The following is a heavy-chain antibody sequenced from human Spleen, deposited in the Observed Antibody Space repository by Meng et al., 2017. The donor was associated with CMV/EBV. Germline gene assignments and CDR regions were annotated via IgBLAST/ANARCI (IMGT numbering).Heavy chain of an antibody. CDR2: IKPDGSEK. CDR3: ARVTIWVYGRTIDY. D-gene: IGHD3-10*01. J-gene: IGHJ4*02. CDR1: GFSFRTYW. V-gene: IGHV3-7*01. Sequence: GESLKISCAASGFSFRTYWMTWVRQAPGKGLEWVASIKPDGSEKYYVESLKGRFTISRDNAKNSLFLQMNSLRAEDTAVYYCARVTIWVYGRTIDYWGQGTLVTVSS.